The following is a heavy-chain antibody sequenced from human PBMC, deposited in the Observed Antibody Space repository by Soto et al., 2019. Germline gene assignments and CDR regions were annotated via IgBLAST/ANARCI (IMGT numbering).Heavy chain of an antibody. J-gene: IGHJ4*02. Sequence: GGSLRLSCAASGFTFSSYSMNWVRQAPGKGLEWVSYISSSSSTIYYADSVKGRFTISRDNAKNSLYLQMNSLRDEDTAVYYCVSYLAVYGDYVDYWGQGPLVTVSS. CDR3: VSYLAVYGDYVDY. CDR1: GFTFSSYS. D-gene: IGHD4-17*01. V-gene: IGHV3-48*02. CDR2: ISSSSSTI.